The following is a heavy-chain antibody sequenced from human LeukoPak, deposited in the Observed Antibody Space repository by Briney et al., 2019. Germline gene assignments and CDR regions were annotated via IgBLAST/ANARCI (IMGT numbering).Heavy chain of an antibody. CDR2: MNPNSGKT. CDR1: GYTFTSSD. V-gene: IGHV1-8*01. CDR3: ARGRPGLASAGTYDF. D-gene: IGHD6-13*01. Sequence: ASVKVSCKAPGYTFTSSDINWVRQAPGQGLEWMGWMNPNSGKTGSAREFQGRVSMTKNISISTAYIEVSSLGYEDTATYYCARGRPGLASAGTYDFWGQGTLITVSS. J-gene: IGHJ4*02.